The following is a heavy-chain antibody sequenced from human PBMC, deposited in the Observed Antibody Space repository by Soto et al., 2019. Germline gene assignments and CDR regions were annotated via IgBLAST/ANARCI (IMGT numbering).Heavy chain of an antibody. V-gene: IGHV4-59*01. J-gene: IGHJ5*02. CDR2: IYYSGST. D-gene: IGHD2-2*01. CDR3: AGTSYRRLNWFDP. Sequence: SETLSLTCTVSGGSISSYYWSWIRQPPGKGLEWIGYIYYSGSTNYNPSLKSRVTISVDTSKNQFSLKLSSVTAADTAVYYCAGTSYRRLNWFDPWGQGTLVTVSS. CDR1: GGSISSYY.